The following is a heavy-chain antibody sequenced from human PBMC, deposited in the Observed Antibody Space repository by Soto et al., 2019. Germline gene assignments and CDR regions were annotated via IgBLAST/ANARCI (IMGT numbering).Heavy chain of an antibody. CDR1: DGSISSDY. CDR2: IYYSGST. CDR3: ARGAWFGELSWPDP. J-gene: IGHJ5*02. V-gene: IGHV4-59*01. Sequence: PSETLSLTCTVSDGSISSDYWSWIRQPPGEGLEWIGYIYYSGSTKYNPSLKSRVTISVDTSKNQLSLKLSSVTAADTAVYYCARGAWFGELSWPDPWGQGTLVTVSS. D-gene: IGHD3-10*01.